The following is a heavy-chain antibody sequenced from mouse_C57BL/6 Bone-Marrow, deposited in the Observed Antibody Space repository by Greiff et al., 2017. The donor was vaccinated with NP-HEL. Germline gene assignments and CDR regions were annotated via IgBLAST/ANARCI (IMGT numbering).Heavy chain of an antibody. CDR1: GFTFSSYA. CDR2: ISDGGSYT. D-gene: IGHD1-1*01. CDR3: ARDREGGYYGSTSWFAY. V-gene: IGHV5-4*01. J-gene: IGHJ3*01. Sequence: EVMLVESGGGLVKPGGSLKLSCAASGFTFSSYAMSWVRQTPEKRLEWVATISDGGSYTYYPDNVKGRFTISRDNAKNNLYLQMSHLKSEDTAMYYCARDREGGYYGSTSWFAYWGQGTLVTVSA.